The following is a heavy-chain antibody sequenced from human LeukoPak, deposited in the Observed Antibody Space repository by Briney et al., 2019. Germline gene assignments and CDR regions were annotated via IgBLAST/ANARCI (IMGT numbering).Heavy chain of an antibody. J-gene: IGHJ4*02. CDR3: ARHCSGGSCYADY. Sequence: PSETLSLTCAVYGGSFSGYYWSWIRQPPGKGLEWIGEINHSGSTNYNPSLKSRVTISADTSKNQFSLKLSSVTAADTAVYYCARHCSGGSCYADYWGQGTLVTVSS. CDR1: GGSFSGYY. D-gene: IGHD2-15*01. V-gene: IGHV4-34*01. CDR2: INHSGST.